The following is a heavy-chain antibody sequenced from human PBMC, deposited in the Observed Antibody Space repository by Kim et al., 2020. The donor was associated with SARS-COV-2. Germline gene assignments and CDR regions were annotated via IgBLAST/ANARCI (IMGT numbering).Heavy chain of an antibody. J-gene: IGHJ4*02. CDR1: GFTFSNYW. CDR2: IKPDGTDK. V-gene: IGHV3-7*05. CDR3: ARGKGSLCTSGSCFSDF. D-gene: IGHD2-2*01. Sequence: GGSLRLSCEGSGFTFSNYWMTWVRQAPGKGLEWVANIKPDGTDKYYADSMKGSFTIPRDNAKNNVYLQVNDMKVDDTAIYYCARGKGSLCTSGSCFSDFWGRGTLVTVSS.